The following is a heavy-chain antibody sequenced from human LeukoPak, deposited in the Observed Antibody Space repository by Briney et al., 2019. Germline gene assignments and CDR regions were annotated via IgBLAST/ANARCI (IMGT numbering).Heavy chain of an antibody. CDR2: IYYSGST. V-gene: IGHV4-59*08. D-gene: IGHD3-9*01. J-gene: IGHJ3*02. CDR3: ARRTQLNGPLCDILTGYHDAFDI. Sequence: PSETLSLTCTVSGGSISSYYWSWIRQPPGKGLEWMGYIYYSGSTNYNPSLKSRLTISVDTSKNQYPLKLSSVTAADTAVYHCARRTQLNGPLCDILTGYHDAFDIWGQGTMVTVSS. CDR1: GGSISSYY.